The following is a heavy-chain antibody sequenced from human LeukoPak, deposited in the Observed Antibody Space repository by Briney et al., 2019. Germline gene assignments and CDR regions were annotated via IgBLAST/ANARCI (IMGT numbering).Heavy chain of an antibody. J-gene: IGHJ4*02. CDR2: IYYSGST. CDR3: ARRVGVAGTSDY. Sequence: SETLSLTCTVSGGSISSYYWSWIRQPPGKGLEWIGYIYYSGSTKYNSSLKSRVTISVDTSKNQFSLNLSSVTAADTAVYYCARRVGVAGTSDYWGQGTLVSVSS. D-gene: IGHD6-19*01. V-gene: IGHV4-59*08. CDR1: GGSISSYY.